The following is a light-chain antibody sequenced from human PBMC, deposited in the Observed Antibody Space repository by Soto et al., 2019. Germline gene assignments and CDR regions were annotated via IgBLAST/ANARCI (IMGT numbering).Light chain of an antibody. CDR2: EVS. Sequence: QSVLTQPASVSGSPGQSITISCTGTSSDVGSYNLVSWYQQHPGKAPKLMIFEVSKRPSGVSNRFSGSKSGNTASLTISGLQAEDEADYYCCSYARSGTGVFGGGTQLTVL. J-gene: IGLJ7*01. CDR3: CSYARSGTGV. CDR1: SSDVGSYNL. V-gene: IGLV2-23*02.